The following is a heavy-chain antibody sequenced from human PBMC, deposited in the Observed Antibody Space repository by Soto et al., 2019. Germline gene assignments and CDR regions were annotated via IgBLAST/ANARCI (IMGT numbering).Heavy chain of an antibody. J-gene: IGHJ5*02. CDR1: GGSISSSSYY. CDR3: ARGVTIFGVVIIPYNWFDP. V-gene: IGHV4-39*01. D-gene: IGHD3-3*01. Sequence: SETLSLTCTVSGGSISSSSYYWGWIRQPPGKGLEWIGSIYYSGSTYYNPSLKSRVTISLDTSKNQFSLKLSSVTAAETAVYYCARGVTIFGVVIIPYNWFDPWGQGTLVTVSS. CDR2: IYYSGST.